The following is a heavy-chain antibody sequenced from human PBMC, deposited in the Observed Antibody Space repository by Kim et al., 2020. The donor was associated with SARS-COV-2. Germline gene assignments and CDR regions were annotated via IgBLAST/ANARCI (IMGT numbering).Heavy chain of an antibody. CDR3: ARVPTGTTTVYYYGMDV. Sequence: SVKVSCKASGGTFSSYAISWVRQAPGQGLEWMGRIIPILGIANYAQKFQGRVTITADKSTSTAYMELSSLRSEDTAVYYCARVPTGTTTVYYYGMDVWGQGTTVTVSS. CDR1: GGTFSSYA. V-gene: IGHV1-69*04. J-gene: IGHJ6*02. CDR2: IIPILGIA. D-gene: IGHD1-7*01.